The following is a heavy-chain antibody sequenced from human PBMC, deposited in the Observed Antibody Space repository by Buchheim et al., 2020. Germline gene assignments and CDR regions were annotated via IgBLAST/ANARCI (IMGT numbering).Heavy chain of an antibody. J-gene: IGHJ4*02. CDR3: ARSRSGSFGGFDY. CDR2: VNHRGST. Sequence: QVQLQQWGAGLLKPSETLSLTCAVYGGSFSGYYWSWIRQPPGKGLVWIGEVNHRGSTNYNPSLKSRVTISVDTPKNKCSLRVNSVTAADTAVYYCARSRSGSFGGFDYWGQGTL. D-gene: IGHD3-10*01. V-gene: IGHV4-34*01. CDR1: GGSFSGYY.